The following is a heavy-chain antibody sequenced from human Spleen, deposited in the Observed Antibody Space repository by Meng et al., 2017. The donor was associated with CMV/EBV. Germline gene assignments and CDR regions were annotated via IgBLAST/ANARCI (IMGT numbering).Heavy chain of an antibody. J-gene: IGHJ4*02. CDR1: GGSFSGYY. Sequence: SETLSLTCAVYGGSFSGYYWSWIRQPPGKGLEWIGYIYYSGSTNYNPSLKSRVTISVDTSKNQFSLKLSSVTAADTAVYYCAYYDFWSGYPAYWGQGTLVTVSS. D-gene: IGHD3-3*01. CDR2: IYYSGST. CDR3: AYYDFWSGYPAY. V-gene: IGHV4-59*01.